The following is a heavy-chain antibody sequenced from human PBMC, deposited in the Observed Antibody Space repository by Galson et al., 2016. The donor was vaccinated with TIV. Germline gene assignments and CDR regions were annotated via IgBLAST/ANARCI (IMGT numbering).Heavy chain of an antibody. CDR3: AASPDDILEDGPNYYYMDV. D-gene: IGHD3-9*01. J-gene: IGHJ6*03. Sequence: SVKVSCKASGGTFTNYAFSWVRQAPGQGLEWMGRITPILGMTNYAQKFQGRVTISADTSTSTAYMEVSSLRSEDTAMYYCAASPDDILEDGPNYYYMDVWGKGTTVTVSS. V-gene: IGHV1-69*04. CDR1: GGTFTNYA. CDR2: ITPILGMT.